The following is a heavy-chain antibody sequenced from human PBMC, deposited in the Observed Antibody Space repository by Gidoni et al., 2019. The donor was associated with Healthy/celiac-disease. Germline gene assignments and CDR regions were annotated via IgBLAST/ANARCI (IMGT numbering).Heavy chain of an antibody. V-gene: IGHV3-49*04. CDR2: IRSKAYGGTT. Sequence: EVQLVESGGGLVQPGRSLRLSCTASGFTFGDYAMSWVRQAPGKGLEWVGFIRSKAYGGTTEYAASVKGRFTISRDDSKSIAYLQMNSLKTEDTAVYYCTRGLGHYDILTGYSLDYWGQGTLVTVSS. CDR1: GFTFGDYA. D-gene: IGHD3-9*01. J-gene: IGHJ4*02. CDR3: TRGLGHYDILTGYSLDY.